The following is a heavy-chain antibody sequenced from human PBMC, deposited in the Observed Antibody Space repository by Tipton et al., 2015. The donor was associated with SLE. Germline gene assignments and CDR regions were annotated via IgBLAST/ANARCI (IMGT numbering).Heavy chain of an antibody. CDR1: GGSISSHY. Sequence: TLSLTCTVSGGSISSHYWSWIRQPPGKGLEWIGYMGYSGSSHYNPSLKSRVTISVDTSENQFSLELSSVTAADTAVYYCARANLHESLVDWYFDLWGRGTLVTVSS. CDR2: MGYSGSS. CDR3: ARANLHESLVDWYFDL. V-gene: IGHV4-59*11. D-gene: IGHD3-16*02. J-gene: IGHJ2*01.